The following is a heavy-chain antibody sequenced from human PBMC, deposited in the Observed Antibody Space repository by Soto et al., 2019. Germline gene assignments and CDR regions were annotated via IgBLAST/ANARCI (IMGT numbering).Heavy chain of an antibody. J-gene: IGHJ4*02. D-gene: IGHD5-12*01. Sequence: EVQLVESGGVSVQPGGSLRLSCTASGFTLSNYWMHWVRQAPGKGLVWVSRINTDGSTTTYADSVKGRFTISRDNAKNTLYLQMNSLRDEDTAVYYCFRIRRGDGYTFGYWGQGTLVTVSS. V-gene: IGHV3-74*01. CDR2: INTDGSTT. CDR3: FRIRRGDGYTFGY. CDR1: GFTLSNYW.